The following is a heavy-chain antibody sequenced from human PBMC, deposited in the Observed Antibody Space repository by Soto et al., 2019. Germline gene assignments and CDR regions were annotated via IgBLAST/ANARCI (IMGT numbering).Heavy chain of an antibody. J-gene: IGHJ6*03. V-gene: IGHV1-3*01. D-gene: IGHD3-3*01. CDR1: GYTFTSYA. CDR3: ARETEDYDFWSGYSDYYYMDV. CDR2: INAGNGNT. Sequence: ASVKVSCKASGYTFTSYAMHWVRQAPGQRLEWMGWINAGNGNTKYSQKFQGRVTITRDTSASTAYMELSSLRSEDTAVYYCARETEDYDFWSGYSDYYYMDVWGKGTTVTVSS.